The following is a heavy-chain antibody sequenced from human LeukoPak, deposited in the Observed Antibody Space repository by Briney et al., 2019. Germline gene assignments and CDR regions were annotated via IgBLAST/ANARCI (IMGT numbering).Heavy chain of an antibody. V-gene: IGHV4-4*07. CDR1: GGSISSYY. D-gene: IGHD3-10*01. CDR3: ARDYGEYYYYYGMDV. CDR2: FYTSGST. Sequence: SETLSLTCTVSGGSISSYYWSWIRQPAGKGLEWIGRFYTSGSTNYNPSLKSRVTMSVDTFKNQFSLRLNSVTAADTAVYYCARDYGEYYYYYGMDVWGQGTTVTVSS. J-gene: IGHJ6*02.